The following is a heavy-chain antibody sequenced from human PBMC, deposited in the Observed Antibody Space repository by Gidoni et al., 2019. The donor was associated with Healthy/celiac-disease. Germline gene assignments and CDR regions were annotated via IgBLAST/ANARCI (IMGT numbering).Heavy chain of an antibody. CDR3: ARLPYDFWSGDYNWFDP. D-gene: IGHD3-3*01. J-gene: IGHJ5*02. CDR1: GFTFSSYA. V-gene: IGHV3-23*01. CDR2: ISGSGGST. Sequence: AASGFTFSSYAMSWVRQAPGKGLEWVSAISGSGGSTYYADSVKGRFTISRDNSKNTLYLQMNSLRAEDTAVYYCARLPYDFWSGDYNWFDPWGQGTLVTVSS.